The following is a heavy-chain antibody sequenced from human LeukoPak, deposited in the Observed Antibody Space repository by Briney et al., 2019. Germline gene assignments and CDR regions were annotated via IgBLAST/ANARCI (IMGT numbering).Heavy chain of an antibody. CDR2: INHSGST. Sequence: TETLSLTCAVYGGSFSGYYWSWIRQPPGKGLEWIGEINHSGSTNYNPSLKSRVTISVDTSKNQFSLKLSSVTAADTAVYYCARSRGYYGSGSYYEPSDYWGQGTLVTVSS. CDR3: ARSRGYYGSGSYYEPSDY. CDR1: GGSFSGYY. V-gene: IGHV4-34*01. D-gene: IGHD3-10*01. J-gene: IGHJ4*02.